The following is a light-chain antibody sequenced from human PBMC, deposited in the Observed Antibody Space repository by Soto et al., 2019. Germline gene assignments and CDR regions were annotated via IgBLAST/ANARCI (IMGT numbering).Light chain of an antibody. J-gene: IGKJ5*01. CDR3: QQRSNWPSIT. CDR2: DAS. Sequence: EIVLTQSPATLSLSPGERATLSCRASQSVSSYLAWYQQKPGQAPRLLIYDASNRATGIPARFSGSGSGTDFTLTISSLEPGDFAVYYCQQRSNWPSITFGQGTRLEI. V-gene: IGKV3-11*01. CDR1: QSVSSY.